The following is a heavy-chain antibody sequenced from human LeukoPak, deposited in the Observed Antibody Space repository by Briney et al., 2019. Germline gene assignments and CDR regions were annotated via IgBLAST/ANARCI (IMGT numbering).Heavy chain of an antibody. CDR1: GFTVSSSY. D-gene: IGHD4-11*01. J-gene: IGHJ5*02. V-gene: IGHV3-23*01. CDR3: AKGGSATITTGGFDP. Sequence: PGGSLRLSCAASGFTVSSSYMSWVRQAPGKGLEWVSGISGSGDITYYADSVKGRFTISRDNSKNTLYLQVNSLRAEDTAIYYCAKGGSATITTGGFDPWGQGTLVTVSS. CDR2: ISGSGDIT.